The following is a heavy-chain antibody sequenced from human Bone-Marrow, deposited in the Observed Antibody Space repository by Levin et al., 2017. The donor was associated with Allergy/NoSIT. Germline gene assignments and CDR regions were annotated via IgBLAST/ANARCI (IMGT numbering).Heavy chain of an antibody. CDR3: AKTHYGYSYYYYGMDV. CDR2: ISGSGGST. J-gene: IGHJ6*02. Sequence: GESLKISCAASGFTFSSYAMSWVRQAPGKGLEWVSAISGSGGSTYYADSVKGRFTISRDNSKNTLYLQMNSLRAEDTAVYYCAKTHYGYSYYYYGMDVWGQGTTVTVSS. V-gene: IGHV3-23*01. CDR1: GFTFSSYA. D-gene: IGHD5-18*01.